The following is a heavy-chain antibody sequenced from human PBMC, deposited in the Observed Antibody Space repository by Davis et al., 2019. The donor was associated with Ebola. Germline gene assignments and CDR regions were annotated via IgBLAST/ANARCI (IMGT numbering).Heavy chain of an antibody. J-gene: IGHJ6*02. CDR3: AIGVYPPVRFLEWLSEYYYGMDV. CDR2: ISYDGSNK. Sequence: GESLKISCAASGFTFSSYAMHWVRQAPGKGLEWVAVISYDGSNKYYADSVKGRFTISRDNSKNTLYLQMNRLRAEDTAVYYCAIGVYPPVRFLEWLSEYYYGMDVWGQGTTVTVSS. V-gene: IGHV3-30*04. D-gene: IGHD3-3*01. CDR1: GFTFSSYA.